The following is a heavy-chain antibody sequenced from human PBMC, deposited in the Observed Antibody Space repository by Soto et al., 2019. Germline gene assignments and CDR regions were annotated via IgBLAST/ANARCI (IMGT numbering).Heavy chain of an antibody. CDR2: IYYSGST. J-gene: IGHJ4*02. V-gene: IGHV4-30-4*01. D-gene: IGHD4-17*01. CDR1: GGSISSGDYY. Sequence: PSETLSLTCTVSGGSISSGDYYWSWIRQPPGKGLEWIGYIYYSGSTYYNPSLKSRVTISVDTSKNQFSLKLSSVTAADTAVYYCARILTVTSETIDYWGQGTLVTVSS. CDR3: ARILTVTSETIDY.